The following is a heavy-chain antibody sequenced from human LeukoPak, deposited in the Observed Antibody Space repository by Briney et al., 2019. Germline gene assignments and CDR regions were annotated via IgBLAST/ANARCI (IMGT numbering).Heavy chain of an antibody. Sequence: SETLSLTCTVSGGSISSYYWSWIRQPPGKGLEWIGYIYYSGSTNYNPSLRSRVTISVDTSKNQFSLKLSSVTAADTAVYYCAKGGSTNFYYGDIWGQGTTVTVSS. CDR1: GGSISSYY. CDR3: AKGGSTNFYYGDI. J-gene: IGHJ6*02. V-gene: IGHV4-59*01. CDR2: IYYSGST. D-gene: IGHD2/OR15-2a*01.